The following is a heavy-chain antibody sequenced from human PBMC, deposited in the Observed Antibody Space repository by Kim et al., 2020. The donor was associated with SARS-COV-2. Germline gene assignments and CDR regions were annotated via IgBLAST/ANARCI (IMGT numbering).Heavy chain of an antibody. V-gene: IGHV3-7*01. J-gene: IGHJ4*02. CDR3: ARDTIPIVASGTPFDY. D-gene: IGHD6-13*01. CDR2: IRQDGSEK. CDR1: GFTFSSYW. Sequence: GGSLRLSCAASGFTFSSYWMSWVRQAPGKGLEWVANIRQDGSEKHYVDSVKGRFTVSRDNAKNSLYLQMNSLRAEDTAVYYCARDTIPIVASGTPFDYWGQGTLVTVSS.